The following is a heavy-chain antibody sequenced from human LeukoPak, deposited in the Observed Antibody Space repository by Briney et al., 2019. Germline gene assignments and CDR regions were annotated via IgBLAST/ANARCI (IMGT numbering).Heavy chain of an antibody. Sequence: GASVKVSCKASGGTFSSYAISWVRQAPGQGLEWMGGIIPIFGTANYAQKFQGRVTITADESTSTAYMELGSLRSEDTAVYYCARDTDFWSGYPTEYYGMDVWGQGTTVTVSS. J-gene: IGHJ6*02. CDR2: IIPIFGTA. D-gene: IGHD3-3*01. V-gene: IGHV1-69*13. CDR1: GGTFSSYA. CDR3: ARDTDFWSGYPTEYYGMDV.